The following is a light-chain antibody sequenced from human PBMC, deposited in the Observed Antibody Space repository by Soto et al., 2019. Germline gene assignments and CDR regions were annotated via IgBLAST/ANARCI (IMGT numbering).Light chain of an antibody. Sequence: EIVMTQSPATLSVSPGERATLSCRASQSVNNNLAWYQQRPGQAPRLLIYDASTKATGIPARFSGSGSGTEFTLTISSLQSEDFAVYYCQQYSNWPSFTFGPGTKVDI. CDR3: QQYSNWPSFT. J-gene: IGKJ3*01. CDR1: QSVNNN. V-gene: IGKV3-15*01. CDR2: DAS.